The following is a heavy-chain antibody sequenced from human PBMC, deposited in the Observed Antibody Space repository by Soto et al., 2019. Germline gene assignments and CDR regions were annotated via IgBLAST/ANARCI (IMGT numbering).Heavy chain of an antibody. V-gene: IGHV3-21*01. CDR2: VSSSSSYI. D-gene: IGHD3-22*01. Sequence: EVQLVESGGGWVKPGGSLRLSCAASGFTFSSYSMNWVRQAPGKGLEWVSSVSSSSSYIYYADSLKGRFTISRDNAKNSLYLQMNSLRVEDTAVYYCARGGDSSGSWPRYWGQGTLVTVSS. CDR1: GFTFSSYS. J-gene: IGHJ4*02. CDR3: ARGGDSSGSWPRY.